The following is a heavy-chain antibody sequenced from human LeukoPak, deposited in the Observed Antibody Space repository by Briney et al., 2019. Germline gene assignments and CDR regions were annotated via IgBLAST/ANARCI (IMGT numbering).Heavy chain of an antibody. D-gene: IGHD3-10*01. CDR1: GGSISSGDYY. J-gene: IGHJ4*02. CDR3: ARAIMVRGVTA. CDR2: IYYSGST. V-gene: IGHV4-30-4*01. Sequence: SETLSLTCTVPGGSISSGDYYWSWIRQPPGKGLEWIGYIYYSGSTYYNPSLKSRVTISVDTSKNQFSLKLSSVTAADTAVYYCARAIMVRGVTAWGQGTLVTVSS.